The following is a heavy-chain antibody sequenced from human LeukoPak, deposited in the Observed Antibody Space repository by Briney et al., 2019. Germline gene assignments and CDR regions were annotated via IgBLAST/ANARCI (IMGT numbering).Heavy chain of an antibody. CDR1: GYTFTGYY. J-gene: IGHJ4*02. V-gene: IGHV1-2*02. CDR2: INPNSGGT. Sequence: ASAKVSCKASGYTFTGYYMRWVRQAPGQGLEWMGWINPNSGGTNYAQKFQGRVTMTRDTSISTAYMELSRLRSDDTAVYYCARGGYAIFGVVSRSWGQGTLVTVSS. CDR3: ARGGYAIFGVVSRS. D-gene: IGHD3-3*01.